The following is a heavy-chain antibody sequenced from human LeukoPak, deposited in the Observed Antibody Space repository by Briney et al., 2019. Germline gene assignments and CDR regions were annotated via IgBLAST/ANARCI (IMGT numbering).Heavy chain of an antibody. Sequence: SETLSLTCNVSGGSITTFYWSWIRQPPGKGLEWIGYIFYTGTTHYNPSLKSRVTISVDSSKNQFSLSLSSVTAADTAVYYCARQLRSDAFDSWGQGTLVTVSS. CDR3: ARQLRSDAFDS. D-gene: IGHD2-21*02. CDR2: IFYTGTT. J-gene: IGHJ3*01. CDR1: GGSITTFY. V-gene: IGHV4-59*08.